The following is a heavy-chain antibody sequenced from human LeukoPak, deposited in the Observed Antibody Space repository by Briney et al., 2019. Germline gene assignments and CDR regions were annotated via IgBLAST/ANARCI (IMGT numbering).Heavy chain of an antibody. J-gene: IGHJ4*02. CDR3: ARCYYDSICYYFSDY. D-gene: IGHD3-22*01. Sequence: VASVKVSCKASGYTFTGYYMHWVRQAPGQGLEWVGRINPNSGGTNYAQKFQGRVTMTRDTSISTAYMELSRLRSEDTAVYYCARCYYDSICYYFSDYWGQGTRVTVSS. V-gene: IGHV1-2*06. CDR2: INPNSGGT. CDR1: GYTFTGYY.